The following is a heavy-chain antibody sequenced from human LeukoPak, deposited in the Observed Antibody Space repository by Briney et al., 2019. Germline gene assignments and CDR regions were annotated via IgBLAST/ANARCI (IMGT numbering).Heavy chain of an antibody. CDR2: INTGNGNA. CDR1: GYIFTNYG. Sequence: ASVKVSCKTSGYIFTNYGMHWVRQAPGQRLEWMAWINTGNGNARYSQNFQGRVTISRDTSATTAYMELSSLRSKDTAIYYCARVPLYDSNDYYYPHWGQGTLVTVSS. J-gene: IGHJ1*01. D-gene: IGHD3-22*01. CDR3: ARVPLYDSNDYYYPH. V-gene: IGHV1-3*04.